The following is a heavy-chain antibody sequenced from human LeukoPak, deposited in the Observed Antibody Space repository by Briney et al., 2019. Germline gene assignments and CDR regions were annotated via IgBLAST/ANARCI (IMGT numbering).Heavy chain of an antibody. J-gene: IGHJ4*02. CDR3: ARVDPGDSIDY. V-gene: IGHV1-18*01. Sequence: ASVKVSCKASGYTFTSYVSSWVRQAPGQGLEWMGWISAYNGNTNYAQKLQGRVTMTTDTYTRTAYMELRSLRSDDTAVYYCARVDPGDSIDYWGQGTLVTVSS. CDR1: GYTFTSYV. D-gene: IGHD2-21*02. CDR2: ISAYNGNT.